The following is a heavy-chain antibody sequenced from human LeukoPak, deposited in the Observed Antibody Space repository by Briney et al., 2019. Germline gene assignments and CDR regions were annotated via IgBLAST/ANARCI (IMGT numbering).Heavy chain of an antibody. V-gene: IGHV1-24*01. J-gene: IGHJ4*02. CDR3: AIVSGTVLHDY. Sequence: GASVKVSCKASGYTFTDYYMHWVQQAPGKGLEWMGGFDPEDGETIYAQKFQGRVTMTEDTSTDTAYMELSSLRSEDTAVYYCAIVSGTVLHDYWGQGTLVTVSS. CDR1: GYTFTDYY. D-gene: IGHD2-2*01. CDR2: FDPEDGET.